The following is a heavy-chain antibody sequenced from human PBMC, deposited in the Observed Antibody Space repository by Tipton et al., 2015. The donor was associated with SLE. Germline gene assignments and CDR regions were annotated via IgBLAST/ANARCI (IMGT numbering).Heavy chain of an antibody. D-gene: IGHD1-26*01. J-gene: IGHJ2*01. CDR3: ARNGGSYYMYFNL. CDR1: GYPISNSNW. V-gene: IGHV4-28*01. Sequence: LRLSCAVSGYPISNSNWWAWNRQPPGKGLEWIGYIYYSGSTFYNPSLKSRVTMSVDTSKNQFSLKLSSVTAADTAVYYCARNGGSYYMYFNLWGRGTLVTVSS. CDR2: IYYSGST.